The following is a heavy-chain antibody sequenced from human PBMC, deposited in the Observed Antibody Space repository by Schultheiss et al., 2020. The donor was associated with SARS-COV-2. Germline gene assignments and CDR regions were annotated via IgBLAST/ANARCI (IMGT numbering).Heavy chain of an antibody. CDR2: ISSSGSTI. CDR1: GFTFGDYA. Sequence: GGSLRLSCTASGFTFGDYAMSWVRQAPGKGLEWVSYISSSGSTIYYADSVKGRFIISRDNAENSLYLQMNSLRVDDTAVYYCARGGASWVSWYFDLWGRGTLVTVSS. V-gene: IGHV3-48*03. D-gene: IGHD2-15*01. J-gene: IGHJ2*01. CDR3: ARGGASWVSWYFDL.